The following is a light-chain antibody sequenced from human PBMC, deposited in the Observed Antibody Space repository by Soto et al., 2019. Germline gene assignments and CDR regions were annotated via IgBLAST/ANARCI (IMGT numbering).Light chain of an antibody. J-gene: IGKJ1*01. CDR2: HAS. Sequence: DIQMTQSPSTLPASVGDRVTITCRASQSISNWLALYQQKPGTAPKLLIYHASTLESGVPSRFSGSGSGTEFTLTISSLQPDDFATYYCQQYNSYSFGQGTKVDI. CDR1: QSISNW. V-gene: IGKV1-5*01. CDR3: QQYNSYS.